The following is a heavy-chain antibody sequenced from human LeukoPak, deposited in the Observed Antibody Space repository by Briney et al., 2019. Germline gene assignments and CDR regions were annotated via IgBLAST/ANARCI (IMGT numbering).Heavy chain of an antibody. Sequence: GGSLRLSCAASGFTFSAYGMHWARQAPGKGLEWVSSIDSSGGYMFYADSVKGRFIISRDNAKDSLYLQMNSLRVEDTAVYYCLRGDRRDYWGQGTLVTVSS. CDR3: LRGDRRDY. V-gene: IGHV3-21*06. CDR2: IDSSGGYM. J-gene: IGHJ4*02. CDR1: GFTFSAYG.